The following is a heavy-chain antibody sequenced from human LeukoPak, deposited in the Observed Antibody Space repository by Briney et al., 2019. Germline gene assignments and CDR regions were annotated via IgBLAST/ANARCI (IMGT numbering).Heavy chain of an antibody. V-gene: IGHV3-23*01. CDR1: GFTFSSYA. D-gene: IGHD6-6*01. CDR3: ARGGAARPDF. CDR2: ISGSGDNT. J-gene: IGHJ4*02. Sequence: PGGSLRLSCAASGFTFSSYALNWVRQAPGKGLEWVSAISGSGDNTYYADSVKGRFTISRDNSKNTLYLQMNSLRAEDTAVYYCARGGAARPDFWGQGTLVTVSS.